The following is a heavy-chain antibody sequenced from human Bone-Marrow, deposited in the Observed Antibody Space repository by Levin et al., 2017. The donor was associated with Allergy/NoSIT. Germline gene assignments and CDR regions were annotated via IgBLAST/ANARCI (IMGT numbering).Heavy chain of an antibody. CDR2: LYYTGTT. D-gene: IGHD2-2*01. CDR1: GGSIGTSSYY. J-gene: IGHJ5*02. V-gene: IGHV4-39*01. CDR3: ARKEFATSPYDP. Sequence: MSSETLSLTCTVSGGSIGTSSYYWGWIRQSPGKGLEWIGNLYYTGTTYYNPSLKSRATISADRSKNQVSLRLRSVTTADTAVYYCARKEFATSPYDPWGQGTLVTVSS.